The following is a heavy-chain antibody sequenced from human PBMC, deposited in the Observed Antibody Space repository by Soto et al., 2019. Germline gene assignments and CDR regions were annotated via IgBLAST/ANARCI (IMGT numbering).Heavy chain of an antibody. Sequence: QVQLQESGPGLVKPSGTLSLTCAVSSGSISSSNWWRWVRQPPGKGMEWIGEIYHSGSTNYNPSLKSRVTISVDKSKNQFFLKLSSVTAADTAVYYCARVDSSSGWDSWFDPWGQGTLVTVSS. V-gene: IGHV4-4*02. CDR2: IYHSGST. J-gene: IGHJ5*02. CDR3: ARVDSSSGWDSWFDP. CDR1: SGSISSSNW. D-gene: IGHD6-19*01.